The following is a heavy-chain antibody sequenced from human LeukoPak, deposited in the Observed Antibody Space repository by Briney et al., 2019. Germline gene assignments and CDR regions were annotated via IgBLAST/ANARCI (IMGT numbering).Heavy chain of an antibody. V-gene: IGHV3-53*05. D-gene: IGHD4-23*01. CDR1: GFTVSSNY. Sequence: GGSLRLSCAASGFTVSSNYMSWVRQAPGKGLEWVSVIYSGGSTYYADSVKGRFTISRDNSKNTLYLQMNSLRSEDTAVYYCATYNIRWTRWSPTSSYHYGMDVWGQGTTVTVSS. J-gene: IGHJ6*02. CDR3: ATYNIRWTRWSPTSSYHYGMDV. CDR2: IYSGGST.